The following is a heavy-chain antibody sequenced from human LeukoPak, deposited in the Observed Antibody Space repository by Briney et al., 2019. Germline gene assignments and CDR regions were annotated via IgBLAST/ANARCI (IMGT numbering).Heavy chain of an antibody. CDR1: GFTVSSNY. J-gene: IGHJ4*02. CDR3: ARERGPNYYDSSGFDY. D-gene: IGHD3-22*01. Sequence: GGSLRLSCAASGFTVSSNYMSWVRQAPGKGLEWVSVIYSGGSTYYADSVKGRFTISRDNSKNTLYLQMNSLRAEDTAVYYCARERGPNYYDSSGFDYWGQGTLVTVSS. CDR2: IYSGGST. V-gene: IGHV3-66*01.